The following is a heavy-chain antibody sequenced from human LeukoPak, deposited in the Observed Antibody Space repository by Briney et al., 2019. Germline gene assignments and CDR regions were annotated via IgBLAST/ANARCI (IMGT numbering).Heavy chain of an antibody. CDR1: GGSISSYY. V-gene: IGHV4-59*01. Sequence: SETLSLTCTVSGGSISSYYWSWVRQPPGKGLEWIGYIYYSGSTNYYPSLKSRVTISVDTTKNQFSLKLSSLTAAEKAVYYCARDPLGYCSGGSCSNFDYWGQGTLVTVSS. J-gene: IGHJ4*02. D-gene: IGHD2-15*01. CDR3: ARDPLGYCSGGSCSNFDY. CDR2: IYYSGST.